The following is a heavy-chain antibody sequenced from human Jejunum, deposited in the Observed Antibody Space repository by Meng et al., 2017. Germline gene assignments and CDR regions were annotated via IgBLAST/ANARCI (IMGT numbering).Heavy chain of an antibody. J-gene: IGHJ4*02. V-gene: IGHV4-38-2*02. D-gene: IGHD6-13*01. CDR1: GYSISGGYY. Sequence: GSLRLSCSVSGYSISGGYYWNWIRQSPGKGLEWLGSIFPTDSTYYNPSLKSRLTISMDTSKNQFSLNLGSVTAADTAVYYCGRSGSSWYYVDYWGQGTLVTVSS. CDR3: GRSGSSWYYVDY. CDR2: IFPTDST.